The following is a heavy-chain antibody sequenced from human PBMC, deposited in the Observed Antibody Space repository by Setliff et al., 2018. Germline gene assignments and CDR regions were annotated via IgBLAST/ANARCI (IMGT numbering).Heavy chain of an antibody. Sequence: ASVKVSCKASGYTFTTYVMHWVRRAPGQRLEWMGWINPDNGNTKYSKQFQGRVTITRDTSANTAYMELSSLRSEDTAVYYCARQVYCSSLGCQFYSFYMDVWGKGTTVTVSS. CDR3: ARQVYCSSLGCQFYSFYMDV. D-gene: IGHD2-2*01. CDR2: INPDNGNT. J-gene: IGHJ6*03. V-gene: IGHV1-3*01. CDR1: GYTFTTYV.